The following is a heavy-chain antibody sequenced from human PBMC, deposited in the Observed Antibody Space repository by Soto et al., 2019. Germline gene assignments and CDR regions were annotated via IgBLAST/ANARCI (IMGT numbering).Heavy chain of an antibody. Sequence: EVQLVESGGGLVQPGRSLRLSCAASGFTFDDYAMHWVRQVPGKGLEWVSGINCNSGSIGYGDSVKARFAICRDNAKNSLHLQMNSLSAEDTAFYYCVKDESINWYSGHFRHWGQGTLVTVSS. V-gene: IGHV3-9*01. CDR3: VKDESINWYSGHFRH. CDR2: INCNSGSI. D-gene: IGHD6-13*01. CDR1: GFTFDDYA. J-gene: IGHJ1*01.